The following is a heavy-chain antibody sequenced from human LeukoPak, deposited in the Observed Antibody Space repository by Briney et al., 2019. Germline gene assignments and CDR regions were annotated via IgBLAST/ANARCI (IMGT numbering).Heavy chain of an antibody. J-gene: IGHJ4*02. CDR2: INPSGGST. CDR3: ARSRYALLPDY. D-gene: IGHD3-22*01. Sequence: ASAKVSCKASGYTFTSYYMHWVRQAPEQGLEWMGIINPSGGSTSYAQKFQGRVTMTRDMSTSTVYMELSSLRSEDTAVYYCARSRYALLPDYWGQGTLVTVSS. CDR1: GYTFTSYY. V-gene: IGHV1-46*01.